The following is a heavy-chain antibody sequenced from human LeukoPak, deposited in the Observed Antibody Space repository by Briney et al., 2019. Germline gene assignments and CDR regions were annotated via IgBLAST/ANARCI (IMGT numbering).Heavy chain of an antibody. D-gene: IGHD3-22*01. Sequence: GGSLRLSCAASGFTFSNYEMNWVRQAPGKGLEWVSYISSSASTIYYADSVKGRFTISRDNAKNSLYLQMNSLRAEDTAVYYCARDLGQYYDTSDNWFDPWGQGTLVTVSS. CDR3: ARDLGQYYDTSDNWFDP. J-gene: IGHJ5*02. CDR2: ISSSASTI. V-gene: IGHV3-48*03. CDR1: GFTFSNYE.